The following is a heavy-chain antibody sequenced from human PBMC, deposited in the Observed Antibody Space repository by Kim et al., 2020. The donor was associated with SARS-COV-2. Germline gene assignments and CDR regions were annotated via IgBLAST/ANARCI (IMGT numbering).Heavy chain of an antibody. CDR2: ISGSGGST. CDR3: ASDEVGYSSGWYRD. CDR1: GFTFSSYA. J-gene: IGHJ4*02. D-gene: IGHD6-19*01. V-gene: IGHV3-23*01. Sequence: GGSLRLSWAASGFTFSSYAMSWVRQAPGKGLEWVSAISGSGGSTYYADSVKGRFTISRDNSKNTLYLQMNSLRAEDTAVYYCASDEVGYSSGWYRDWGQGTLVTVSS.